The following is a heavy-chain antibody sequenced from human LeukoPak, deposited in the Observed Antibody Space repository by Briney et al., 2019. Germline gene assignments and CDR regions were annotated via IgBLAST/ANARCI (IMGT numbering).Heavy chain of an antibody. V-gene: IGHV4-30-2*01. CDR1: RGSIGRGGYS. D-gene: IGHD4-17*01. J-gene: IGHJ4*02. CDR2: ISHTGST. Sequence: PSQTLSLTCTVSRGSIGRGGYSWHWIRQTPGKGLEWIGYISHTGSTSYNPSLKSRVTISVDMSKDEFSLKLSSVTAADTAVYYCASGHDYGYWGQGTLVSVSS. CDR3: ASGHDYGY.